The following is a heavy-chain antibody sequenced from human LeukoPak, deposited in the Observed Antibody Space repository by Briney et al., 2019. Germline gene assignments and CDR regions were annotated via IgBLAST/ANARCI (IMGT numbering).Heavy chain of an antibody. D-gene: IGHD3-9*01. V-gene: IGHV3-30*18. CDR1: GFTFSSYG. Sequence: PGRSLRLSCAASGFTFSSYGMHRVRQAPAKGLEWVAVISYDGSNKYYADSVKGRFTISRDNSKNTLYLQMNCLRAEDTAVYYCAKGDYDILTGYYDYWGQGTLVTVSS. CDR3: AKGDYDILTGYYDY. CDR2: ISYDGSNK. J-gene: IGHJ4*02.